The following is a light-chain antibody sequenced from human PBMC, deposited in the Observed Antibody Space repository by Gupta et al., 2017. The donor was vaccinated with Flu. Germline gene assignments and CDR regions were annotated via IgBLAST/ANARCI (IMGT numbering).Light chain of an antibody. CDR1: QSISNY. Sequence: DIQMTQSPSSLSQSVGDRVTITCRVSQSISNYLDWYQQKPGKAPELLIYAASSWQSGVPSRFSGSGSGTDFTLTISSRQPEDFAAYYCQQSYSCLPLTFGQGTLVEIK. CDR3: QQSYSCLPLT. CDR2: AAS. J-gene: IGKJ5*01. V-gene: IGKV1-39*01.